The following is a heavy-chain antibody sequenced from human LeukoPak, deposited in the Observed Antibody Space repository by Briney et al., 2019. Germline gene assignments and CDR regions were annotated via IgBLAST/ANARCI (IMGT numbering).Heavy chain of an antibody. CDR3: ARVSSPWSPRDAFDI. D-gene: IGHD1-26*01. V-gene: IGHV6-1*01. CDR1: RDSVSSNSAT. CDR2: TYYKSKWYN. J-gene: IGHJ3*02. Sequence: SQTLSLTCAISRDSVSSNSATWNWIRQSPSRGLEWLGRTYYKSKWYNDYAVSVKSRITINSDTSKNQFSLQLNSVTPEDTAVYYCARVSSPWSPRDAFDIWGQGTVVTVSS.